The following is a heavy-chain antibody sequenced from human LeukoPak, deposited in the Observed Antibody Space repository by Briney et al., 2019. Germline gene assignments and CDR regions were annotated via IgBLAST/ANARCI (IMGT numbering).Heavy chain of an antibody. CDR1: GGTFGGYA. V-gene: IGHV1-69*13. J-gene: IGHJ3*02. CDR2: IIPMIGTT. CDR3: ARGRAIPKADVFDI. Sequence: SVKVSCKASGGTFGGYAINWVRQAPGQGPEWLGGIIPMIGTTNFAQKFQGRVTFTADASMSTANMELTTLTSGDTAVYYCARGRAIPKADVFDIWGQGTMVTVSS.